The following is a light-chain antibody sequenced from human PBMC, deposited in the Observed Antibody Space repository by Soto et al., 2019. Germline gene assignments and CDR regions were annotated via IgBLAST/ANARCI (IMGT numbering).Light chain of an antibody. CDR3: QQYGSSPT. CDR2: GAS. CDR1: QSVSSNY. J-gene: IGKJ3*01. V-gene: IGKV3-20*01. Sequence: EIVLTQSPGTLSLSPGERATLSCRASQSVSSNYLAWYQQKPGQAPRLLIYGASSRATGIPDRFSGSGSGTDFTLTISRLDPEDFAVYYCQQYGSSPTFGPGTKVDIK.